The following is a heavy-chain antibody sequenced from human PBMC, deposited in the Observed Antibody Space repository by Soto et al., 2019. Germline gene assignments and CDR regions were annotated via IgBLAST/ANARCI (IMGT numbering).Heavy chain of an antibody. V-gene: IGHV3-33*01. CDR1: GFTFSSYG. Sequence: GGSLRLSCAASGFTFSSYGMHWVRQAPGKGLEWVAVIWYDGSNKYYADSVKGRFTISRDNSKNTLYLQMNSLRAEDTAVYYCARDESVKGGWRNFDYWGQGTLVTVSS. D-gene: IGHD6-19*01. CDR3: ARDESVKGGWRNFDY. CDR2: IWYDGSNK. J-gene: IGHJ4*02.